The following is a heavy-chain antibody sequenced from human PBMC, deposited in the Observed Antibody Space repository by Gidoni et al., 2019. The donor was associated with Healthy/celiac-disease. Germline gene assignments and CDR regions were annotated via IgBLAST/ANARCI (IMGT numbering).Heavy chain of an antibody. CDR2: ISGSGGST. CDR1: GFTFSSYA. D-gene: IGHD3-9*01. V-gene: IGHV3-23*01. CDR3: AQPGYDILTGYLGY. J-gene: IGHJ4*02. Sequence: EVQLLESGGGLVQPGGSLRLSCAAAGFTFSSYAMSWVRQAPGKGLEWVSAISGSGGSTYYADSVKGRFTISRDNSKNTLYLQMNSLRAEDTAVYYCAQPGYDILTGYLGYWGQGTLVTVSS.